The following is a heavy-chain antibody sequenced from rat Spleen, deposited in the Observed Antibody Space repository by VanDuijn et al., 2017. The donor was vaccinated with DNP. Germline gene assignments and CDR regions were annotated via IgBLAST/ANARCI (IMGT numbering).Heavy chain of an antibody. CDR2: ISYDGGST. Sequence: EVQLVESGGGLVQPGRSLKLSCAASGFTFSDYYMAWVRQAPTKGLEWVAYISYDGGSTYYGDSVKGRFTISRDDAKSTLYLQMDSLRPEDTATYYCTTFEGRDAWGQGTSVTVSS. CDR1: GFTFSDYY. D-gene: IGHD1-11*01. J-gene: IGHJ4*01. V-gene: IGHV5-20*01. CDR3: TTFEGRDA.